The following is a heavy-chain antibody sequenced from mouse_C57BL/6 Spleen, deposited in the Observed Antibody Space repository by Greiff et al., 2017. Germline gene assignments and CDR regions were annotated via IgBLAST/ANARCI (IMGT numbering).Heavy chain of an antibody. CDR2: IDPNSGGT. D-gene: IGHD2-4*01. Sequence: VQLQQPGAELVKPGASVKLSCKASGYTFTSYWMHWVKQRPGRGLEWIGRIDPNSGGTKYNEKFKSKATLTVDKPSSTAYMQLSSLTSEDSAVYYCAKGGSDYDWDYAMDYWGQGTSVTVSS. J-gene: IGHJ4*01. CDR3: AKGGSDYDWDYAMDY. CDR1: GYTFTSYW. V-gene: IGHV1-72*01.